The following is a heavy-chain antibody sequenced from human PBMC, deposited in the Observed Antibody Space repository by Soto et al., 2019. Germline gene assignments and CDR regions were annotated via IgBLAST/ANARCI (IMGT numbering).Heavy chain of an antibody. J-gene: IGHJ6*02. Sequence: QVQLQESGPGLVKPSQTLSLTCTVSGGSISSGDYYWSWIRQPPGKGLECIGYIYYSGSTYYNPSLKSRVTISVDTSKNQFSLKLSSVTAADTAVYYCARETVAAHRYYYYYGMDVWGQGTTVTVSS. V-gene: IGHV4-30-4*01. CDR3: ARETVAAHRYYYYYGMDV. CDR2: IYYSGST. CDR1: GGSISSGDYY. D-gene: IGHD6-19*01.